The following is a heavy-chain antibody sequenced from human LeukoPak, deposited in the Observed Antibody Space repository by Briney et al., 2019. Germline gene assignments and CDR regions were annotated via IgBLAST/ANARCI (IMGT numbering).Heavy chain of an antibody. V-gene: IGHV4-39*02. Sequence: SETLSLTCTVSGGSISSSSYYWGWIRQPPGKGLEWIGSIYYSGSTYYNPSLKSRVTISVDTSKNQFSLKLSSVTAADTAVYYCARENPAVAGNDYWGQGTLVTVSS. CDR1: GGSISSSSYY. J-gene: IGHJ4*02. D-gene: IGHD6-19*01. CDR2: IYYSGST. CDR3: ARENPAVAGNDY.